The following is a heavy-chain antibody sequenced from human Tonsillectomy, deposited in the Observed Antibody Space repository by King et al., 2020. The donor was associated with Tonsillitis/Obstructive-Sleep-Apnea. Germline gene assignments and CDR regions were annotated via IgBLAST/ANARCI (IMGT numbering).Heavy chain of an antibody. D-gene: IGHD4-17*01. CDR2: INPNSGGT. J-gene: IGHJ5*02. CDR1: GYTFTGYY. CDR3: ARDVTTVPTYLSGWFDP. V-gene: IGHV1-2*06. Sequence: QLVQSGAEVKKPGASVKVSCKASGYTFTGYYMHWVRQAPGQGLEWMGRINPNSGGTNYAQKFQGRVTMTRDTSISTAYMELSRLRSDDTAVYYCARDVTTVPTYLSGWFDPWGQGTLVTVSS.